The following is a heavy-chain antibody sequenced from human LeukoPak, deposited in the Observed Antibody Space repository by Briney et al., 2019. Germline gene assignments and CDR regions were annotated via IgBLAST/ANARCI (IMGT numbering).Heavy chain of an antibody. J-gene: IGHJ4*02. CDR2: ITSSGTTT. V-gene: IGHV3-23*01. Sequence: GGSLRLSCAASGFTFSSYVMSWVRQAPGKGLEWVSGITSSGTTTFYADSVKGRFTISRDNSKNALYLQMNSLRAEDTAVYYCVKDWVGNSYLFDSWGQGTLVTVSS. CDR3: VKDWVGNSYLFDS. CDR1: GFTFSSYV. D-gene: IGHD6-6*01.